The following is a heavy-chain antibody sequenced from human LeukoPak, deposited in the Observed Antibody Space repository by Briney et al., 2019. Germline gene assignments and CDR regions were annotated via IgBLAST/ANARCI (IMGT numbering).Heavy chain of an antibody. CDR1: GGSFSSSSYY. Sequence: SETLSLTCSGVSGGSFSSSSYYWGCIRQPPGKGLLWIGSFFYSGSTYYNPSLKSRVTISADTSKNQFSLRLSSVTAADTAVYYCARLWRAAIDYGGQGILVTVSS. J-gene: IGHJ4*02. CDR2: FFYSGST. D-gene: IGHD1-1*01. CDR3: ARLWRAAIDY. V-gene: IGHV4-39*01.